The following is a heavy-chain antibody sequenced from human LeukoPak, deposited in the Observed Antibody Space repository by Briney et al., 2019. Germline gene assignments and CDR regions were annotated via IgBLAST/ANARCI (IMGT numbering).Heavy chain of an antibody. D-gene: IGHD4-17*01. CDR3: AELDYGDYGGY. J-gene: IGHJ4*02. V-gene: IGHV4-34*01. CDR2: INHSGST. Sequence: KPSETLSLTCAVYGGSFSGYYWSWIRQPPGKGLEWIGEINHSGSTNYNPSLKSRVTISVDTSKNQFSLKLSSVTAADTAVYYYAELDYGDYGGYWGQGTLVTVSS. CDR1: GGSFSGYY.